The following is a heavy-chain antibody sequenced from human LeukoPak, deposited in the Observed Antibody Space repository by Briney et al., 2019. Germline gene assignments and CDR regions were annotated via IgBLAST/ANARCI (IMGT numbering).Heavy chain of an antibody. J-gene: IGHJ4*02. CDR3: ARGGRTKIIDY. V-gene: IGHV4-34*01. CDR2: INHNGST. Sequence: SETLSLTCAVYGGSFSGYYWSWIRQPPGKGLEWIGEINHNGSTNYNPSLKSRVTISVDTSKNQFSLKLSSVTAADTAVYYCARGGRTKIIDYWGQGTLVTVSS. CDR1: GGSFSGYY.